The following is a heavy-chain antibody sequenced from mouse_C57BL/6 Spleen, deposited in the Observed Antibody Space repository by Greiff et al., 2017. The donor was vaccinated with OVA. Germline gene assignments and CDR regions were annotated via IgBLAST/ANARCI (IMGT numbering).Heavy chain of an antibody. CDR1: GYTFNDYY. CDR2: INPNNGGT. Sequence: EVQLQQSGPELVKPGASVKISCKASGYTFNDYYMNWVKQSHGKSLEWIGDINPNNGGTSYHQKFKGKATLTVDKSSSTAYMELRSLTSEDSAVYYCAREAETFDYWGQGTTLTVSS. J-gene: IGHJ2*01. V-gene: IGHV1-26*01. CDR3: AREAETFDY.